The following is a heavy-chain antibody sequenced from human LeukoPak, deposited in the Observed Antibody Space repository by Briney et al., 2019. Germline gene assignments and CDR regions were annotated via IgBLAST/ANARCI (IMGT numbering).Heavy chain of an antibody. CDR1: GFTFSDYG. D-gene: IGHD3-22*01. CDR3: ARESYYYDSSGYQRSLPGDY. Sequence: GGSLRLSCAASGFTFSDYGMHWVRQAPGKGLEWVAVISYDGSNNYYADSVKGRFTISRDNSKNTLYLQLNSLRAEDTAVYHCARESYYYDSSGYQRSLPGDYWGQGTLVTVSS. V-gene: IGHV3-30*03. CDR2: ISYDGSNN. J-gene: IGHJ4*02.